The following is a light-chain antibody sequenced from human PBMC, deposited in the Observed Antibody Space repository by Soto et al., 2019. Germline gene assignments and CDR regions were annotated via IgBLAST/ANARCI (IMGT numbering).Light chain of an antibody. CDR2: YDS. Sequence: SYVLTQPPSVSVAPGKTARITCGGNNIGSKSVHWYQQKPGQAPVLVIYYDSDRPSGIPERFSGSNSGNTATLTISRVEAGDEADYYCQVWDSSSDHRVFGGGTKLIVL. V-gene: IGLV3-21*04. CDR1: NIGSKS. J-gene: IGLJ3*02. CDR3: QVWDSSSDHRV.